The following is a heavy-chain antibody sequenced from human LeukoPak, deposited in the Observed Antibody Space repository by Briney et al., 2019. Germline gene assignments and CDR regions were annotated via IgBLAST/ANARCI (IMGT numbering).Heavy chain of an antibody. J-gene: IGHJ4*02. CDR1: GFTFSRYA. D-gene: IGHD1-1*01. V-gene: IGHV3-30*18. CDR2: ISCDGTKK. Sequence: PGGSLRLSCAASGFTFSRYAIHWVRQAPGKGLEWVAIISCDGTKKYYADSVMGRFSISRDNSKNTLYLQMNSLRAEDTAMYYCAKDGFPTVGTTWSDNWGQGTLVTVSS. CDR3: AKDGFPTVGTTWSDN.